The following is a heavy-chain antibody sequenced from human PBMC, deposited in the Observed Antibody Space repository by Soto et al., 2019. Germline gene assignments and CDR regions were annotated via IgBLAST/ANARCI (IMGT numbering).Heavy chain of an antibody. CDR3: ARDSGSMIVVVTNFDY. CDR1: GFIFSNNG. D-gene: IGHD3-22*01. Sequence: PGGSLRLSCVGSGFIFSNNGMHWVRRTPGKGLEWVAFMSYDGSDTFYADSVKGRFTISRDNSKNTLFLHMSNLRAEDTAVYYCARDSGSMIVVVTNFDYWGQGTLVTVSS. CDR2: MSYDGSDT. J-gene: IGHJ4*02. V-gene: IGHV3-33*08.